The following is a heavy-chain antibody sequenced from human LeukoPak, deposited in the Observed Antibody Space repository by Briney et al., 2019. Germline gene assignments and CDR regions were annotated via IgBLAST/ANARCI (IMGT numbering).Heavy chain of an antibody. J-gene: IGHJ4*02. D-gene: IGHD1-14*01. CDR3: ARDRTLFDY. CDR2: INTNTGNP. V-gene: IGHV7-4-1*02. Sequence: ASVKVSLTSSVYTFTSYAMNWVRQAPPQGLEWMGWINTNTGNPTYAQGFTGRFVFSLDTSVSTAYLQISSLKTEDTAVYYCARDRTLFDYCGQGTLVTVSS. CDR1: VYTFTSYA.